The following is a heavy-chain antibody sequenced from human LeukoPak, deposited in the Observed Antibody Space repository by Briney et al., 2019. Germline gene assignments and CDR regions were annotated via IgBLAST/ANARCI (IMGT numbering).Heavy chain of an antibody. Sequence: PSETLSLTCTVSGGSISSSSYYWGWIRQPPGKGLEWIGSIYYSGSTYYNPSLKSRVTISVDTSKNQFSLKLSSVTAADTAVYYCARLIGPRYCSSTSCYTSAGMDVWGQGTTVTVSS. CDR2: IYYSGST. V-gene: IGHV4-39*01. J-gene: IGHJ6*02. D-gene: IGHD2-2*02. CDR1: GGSISSSSYY. CDR3: ARLIGPRYCSSTSCYTSAGMDV.